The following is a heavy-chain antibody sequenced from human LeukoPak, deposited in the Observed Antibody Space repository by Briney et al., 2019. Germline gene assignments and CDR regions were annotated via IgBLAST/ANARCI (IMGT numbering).Heavy chain of an antibody. CDR3: AREGTVNKKVNMDV. Sequence: PSETLSLTCTVSGGSISSYSWSWIRQPAGKGLEWIGRIYTSGSTNYNPSLKSRVTMSVDTSKNQFSLKLSSVTAADTAVYYCAREGTVNKKVNMDVWGKGTTVTVSS. D-gene: IGHD4-11*01. J-gene: IGHJ6*03. V-gene: IGHV4-4*07. CDR2: IYTSGST. CDR1: GGSISSYS.